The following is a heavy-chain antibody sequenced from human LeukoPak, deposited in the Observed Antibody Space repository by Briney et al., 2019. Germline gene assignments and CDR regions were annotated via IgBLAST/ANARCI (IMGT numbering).Heavy chain of an antibody. V-gene: IGHV3-33*01. D-gene: IGHD6-19*01. CDR3: ARITRYSSGWYAIDY. CDR1: GFTLSSYG. CDR2: IWYDGSNK. J-gene: IGHJ4*02. Sequence: GGSLRLSCAASGFTLSSYGMHWVRQAPGKGLEWVAVIWYDGSNKYYADSVKGRFTISRDNSKNTLYLQMNSLRAEDTAVYYCARITRYSSGWYAIDYWGQGTLVTVSS.